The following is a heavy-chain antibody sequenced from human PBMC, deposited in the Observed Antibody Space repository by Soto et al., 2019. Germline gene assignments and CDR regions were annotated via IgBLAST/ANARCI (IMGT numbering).Heavy chain of an antibody. J-gene: IGHJ4*02. CDR1: GFTFSSYG. D-gene: IGHD6-19*01. Sequence: PGGSLRLSCAASGFTFSSYGMHWVRQAPGKGLEWVAVISYDGSNKYYADSVKGRFTISRDNSKNTLYLQMNSLRAEDTAIYYCVQTVAGDYWGQGTLVTVSS. V-gene: IGHV3-30*03. CDR3: VQTVAGDY. CDR2: ISYDGSNK.